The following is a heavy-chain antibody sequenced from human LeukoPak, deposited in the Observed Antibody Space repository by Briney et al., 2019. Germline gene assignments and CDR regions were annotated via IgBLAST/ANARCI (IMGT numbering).Heavy chain of an antibody. Sequence: TTGGPLRLSCAASGFTFSDYYMSWIRQPPGKGLEWVSDISSSGHIISYADSVRGRFTISRDNSKNSLYLQMNSLRAEDTAVYYCAREIVAGTFDYWGQETLLTVSS. CDR1: GFTFSDYY. J-gene: IGHJ4*02. D-gene: IGHD6-19*01. V-gene: IGHV3-11*01. CDR2: ISSSGHII. CDR3: AREIVAGTFDY.